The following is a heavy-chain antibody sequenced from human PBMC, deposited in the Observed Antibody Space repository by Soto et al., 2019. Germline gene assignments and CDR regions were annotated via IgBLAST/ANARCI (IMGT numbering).Heavy chain of an antibody. CDR1: GFSVGSNY. CDR2: IYSNGDT. Sequence: EVQLVETGGGLIQPGGSLRLSCAASGFSVGSNYMTWVRQSPGKGLEWVSLIYSNGDTDYADSVKGRFSISRDNFKNTLYLQMNNLRAEDTAGYHCARKSGSGPVSEADCVWGRGPLVTVSS. D-gene: IGHD2-21*01. V-gene: IGHV3-53*02. CDR3: ARKSGSGPVSEADCV. J-gene: IGHJ4*02.